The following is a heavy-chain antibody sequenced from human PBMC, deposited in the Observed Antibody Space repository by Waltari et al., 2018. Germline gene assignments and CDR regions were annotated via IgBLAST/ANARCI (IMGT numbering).Heavy chain of an antibody. V-gene: IGHV4-4*02. CDR3: ARDRGRGLNLDP. J-gene: IGHJ5*02. CDR1: GDSMSTTDV. CDR2: VRLSGKT. D-gene: IGHD5-12*01. Sequence: QLQLQESGPGLVKPSGTLSLNCAVFGDSMSTTDVWNWVRQPPGKGLEWIGQVRLSGKTNYNPSFASRVSISVDTYNNQFSLRVTSATAADTAVYYCARDRGRGLNLDPWGPGTLVTVSP.